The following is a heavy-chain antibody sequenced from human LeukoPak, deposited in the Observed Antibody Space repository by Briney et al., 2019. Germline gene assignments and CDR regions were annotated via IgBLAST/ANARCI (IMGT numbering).Heavy chain of an antibody. Sequence: GGSLRLSCAASGFAFSNYAMRWVRQAPEKGLEWVSSITGSGDGTYYADSVKGRFTISRDNAKNTLYLQMNSLRAEDTAVYYCARDRGSYFDYWGQGTLVSVSS. CDR3: ARDRGSYFDY. V-gene: IGHV3-23*01. D-gene: IGHD1-26*01. CDR1: GFAFSNYA. CDR2: ITGSGDGT. J-gene: IGHJ4*02.